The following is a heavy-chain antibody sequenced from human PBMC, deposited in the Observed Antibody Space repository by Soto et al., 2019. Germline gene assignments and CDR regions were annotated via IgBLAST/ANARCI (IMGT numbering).Heavy chain of an antibody. D-gene: IGHD6-19*01. CDR1: VGSISSSDYY. CDR2: IYYSGSA. J-gene: IGHJ5*02. Sequence: QVQLQESGPGLVKPSQTLSLTCTVSVGSISSSDYYWSWIRQHPGKGLEWIGYIYYSGSAYYNPFIKRRVTISVDTCKNQFSLKVTSVTAADTAVYYCAREVSPNSRGWYTVLVRWFDPWGQGTLVTVSS. CDR3: AREVSPNSRGWYTVLVRWFDP. V-gene: IGHV4-31*03.